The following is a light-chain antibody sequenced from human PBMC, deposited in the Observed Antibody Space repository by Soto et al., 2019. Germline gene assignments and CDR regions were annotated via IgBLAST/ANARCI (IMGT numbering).Light chain of an antibody. CDR2: GAS. Sequence: EIVWTQSPGILSLSPGERATLSCRASQSVVTKSLAWYQQKPGQAPRLLSYGASSRATGIPDRFSGSGSGTEFTLTISRLEPEDFEVHYCQQYGSSTITFGQGTRLEIK. J-gene: IGKJ5*01. CDR3: QQYGSSTIT. CDR1: QSVVTKS. V-gene: IGKV3-20*01.